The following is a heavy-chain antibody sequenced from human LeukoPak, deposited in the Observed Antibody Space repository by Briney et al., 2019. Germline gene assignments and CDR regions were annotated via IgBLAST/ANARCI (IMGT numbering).Heavy chain of an antibody. J-gene: IGHJ6*02. Sequence: PSETLSLTCTVSGGSISSYYWSWIRQPAGEGLEWIGRIYSSGTTNNNPSLKSRVTMSVDTSKNQFSLKLSSVTAADTAVYYCARGGQQLVYGMDVWGQGTTVTVSS. CDR3: ARGGQQLVYGMDV. V-gene: IGHV4-4*07. CDR1: GGSISSYY. CDR2: IYSSGTT. D-gene: IGHD6-13*01.